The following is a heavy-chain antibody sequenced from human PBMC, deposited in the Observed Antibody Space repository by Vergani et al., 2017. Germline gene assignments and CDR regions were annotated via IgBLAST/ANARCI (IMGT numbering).Heavy chain of an antibody. CDR1: GFTFIMHA. CDR3: VRDVRVSRT. CDR2: LSASDRRT. J-gene: IGHJ3*01. Sequence: EVQLLESGGDLVQPGGSLRLSCAASGFTFIMHAMSWVRQAPGKGLEWVSTLSASDRRTQYADSVKGRFTISRDNSKNSLYLDMSSLRAEDTAVYYCVRDVRVSRTWGQGTLVAVSS. V-gene: IGHV3-23*01.